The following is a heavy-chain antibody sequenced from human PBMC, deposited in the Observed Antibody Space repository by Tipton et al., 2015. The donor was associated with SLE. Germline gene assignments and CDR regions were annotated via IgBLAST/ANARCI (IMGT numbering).Heavy chain of an antibody. CDR2: IYFSGGT. V-gene: IGHV4-39*01. Sequence: TLSLTCSVSGDSIRTSSSYWGWIRQPPGKGLEGIGSIYFSGGTYYNPSLKSRVTMSIDTSKNQFSLKLTSVTAADTAVYYCARHEDTIPTNDWGQGTLVTVSS. CDR3: ARHEDTIPTND. CDR1: GDSIRTSSSY. D-gene: IGHD3-3*01. J-gene: IGHJ4*02.